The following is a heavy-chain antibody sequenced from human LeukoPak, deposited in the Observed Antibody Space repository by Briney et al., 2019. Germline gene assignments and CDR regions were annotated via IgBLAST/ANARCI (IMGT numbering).Heavy chain of an antibody. CDR2: IYYSGST. D-gene: IGHD6-13*01. CDR1: GGSISSYY. V-gene: IGHV4-59*08. Sequence: SETLSLTCTVSGGSISSYYWSWIRQPPGKGLEWIGYIYYSGSTNYNPSLKCRVTISVDTSKNQFSLKVSSVTAADTAVYYCARISGYRSNWSIDYWGQGTLVTVSS. J-gene: IGHJ4*02. CDR3: ARISGYRSNWSIDY.